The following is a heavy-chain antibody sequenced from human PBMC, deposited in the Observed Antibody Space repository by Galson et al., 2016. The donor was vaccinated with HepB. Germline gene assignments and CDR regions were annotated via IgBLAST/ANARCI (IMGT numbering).Heavy chain of an antibody. CDR3: ARDPLAL. CDR2: INTNNGDA. V-gene: IGHV7-4-1*02. Sequence: SVKVSCKASGYTFIGYAMNWVRQAPGQGLEWVGWINTNNGDATYAQGFTGRFVFSMDTSVSTAFLQISSLKVDDTAVYYCARDPLALWGQGTLVTVSS. J-gene: IGHJ4*02. CDR1: GYTFIGYA.